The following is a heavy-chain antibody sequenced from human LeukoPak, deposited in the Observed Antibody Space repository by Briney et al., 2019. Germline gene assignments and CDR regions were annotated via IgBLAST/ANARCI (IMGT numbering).Heavy chain of an antibody. CDR3: ALTGDLFDY. J-gene: IGHJ4*02. V-gene: IGHV1-2*02. CDR2: INPTTGGT. CDR1: GYTFTSYY. D-gene: IGHD7-27*01. Sequence: GASVKVSCKASGYTFTSYYMHWVRQAPGQGLEWVGWINPTTGGTNYAQKFRGRVSVTRDTSINTAYMELSSLRSDDTAVYYCALTGDLFDYWGQGTLITVSS.